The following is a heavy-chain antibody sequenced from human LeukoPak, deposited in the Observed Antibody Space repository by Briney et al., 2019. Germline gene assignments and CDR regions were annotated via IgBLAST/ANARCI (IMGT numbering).Heavy chain of an antibody. CDR2: IHYSGST. D-gene: IGHD6-19*01. CDR1: GDSISSGDHY. V-gene: IGHV4-30-4*01. CDR3: ARAAAGTNSWYYFDY. Sequence: SETLSLTCTVSGDSISSGDHYWSWIRQPPGKGLEWIGYIHYSGSTYYNPSLKSRVIISGDMSKNQFSLSLNSLTAADPAMYYCARAAAGTNSWYYFDYWGQGTLVTVSS. J-gene: IGHJ4*02.